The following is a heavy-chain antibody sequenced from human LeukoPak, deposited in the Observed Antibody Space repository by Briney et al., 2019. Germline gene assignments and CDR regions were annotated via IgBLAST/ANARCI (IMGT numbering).Heavy chain of an antibody. J-gene: IGHJ3*02. Sequence: ASVKVSCKVSGNTLSELSMHWERQALGKGLEWMGGFDPEDGETIYAQKFQGRVTMTEDTSTDTAYMELSSLRSEDTAVYYCATWVRFRPILVDAFDMWGQGTMVTVSP. CDR2: FDPEDGET. V-gene: IGHV1-24*01. CDR3: ATWVRFRPILVDAFDM. D-gene: IGHD2-21*01. CDR1: GNTLSELS.